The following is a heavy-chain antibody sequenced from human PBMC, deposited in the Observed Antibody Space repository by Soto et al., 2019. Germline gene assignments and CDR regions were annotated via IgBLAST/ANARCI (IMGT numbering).Heavy chain of an antibody. CDR3: ARSRGSSRWSFDY. V-gene: IGHV3-21*01. J-gene: IGHJ4*02. D-gene: IGHD6-13*01. CDR1: GFTFSSYS. CDR2: ISSSSSYI. Sequence: EVQLVESGGGLVQPGGSLRLSCAASGFTFSSYSMNWVRQAPGKGLEWVSSISSSSSYIYYADSVKGRFTISRDNAKNSLYMQMNSLRAEDTAVYYCARSRGSSRWSFDYWGQGTLVTVSS.